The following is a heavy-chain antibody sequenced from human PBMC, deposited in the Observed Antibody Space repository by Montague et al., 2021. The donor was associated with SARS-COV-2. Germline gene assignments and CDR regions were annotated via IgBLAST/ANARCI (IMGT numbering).Heavy chain of an antibody. CDR3: ARVGRQQLVRLSGMDV. CDR1: GGSISSSSYY. J-gene: IGHJ6*02. D-gene: IGHD6-13*01. V-gene: IGHV4-39*07. Sequence: SETLSLTCTVSGGSISSSSYYWGWIRQPPGKGREWIGSIYYSGSTYYNPSLKSRVTIPVDTSKSQFSLKLSSVTAADTAVYYCARVGRQQLVRLSGMDVWGQGTTVTVSS. CDR2: IYYSGST.